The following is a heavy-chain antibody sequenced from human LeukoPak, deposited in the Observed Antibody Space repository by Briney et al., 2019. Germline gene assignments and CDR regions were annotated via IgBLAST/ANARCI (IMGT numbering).Heavy chain of an antibody. CDR1: GGSISSYY. CDR3: ARIAAAGTWFDP. V-gene: IGHV4-59*01. D-gene: IGHD6-13*01. Sequence: SETLSLACTVSGGSISSYYWSWIRQPPGKGLEWIGYIYYSGSTNYNPSLKSRVTISVDTSKNQFSLKLSSVTAADTAVYYCARIAAAGTWFDPWGQGALVTVSS. J-gene: IGHJ5*02. CDR2: IYYSGST.